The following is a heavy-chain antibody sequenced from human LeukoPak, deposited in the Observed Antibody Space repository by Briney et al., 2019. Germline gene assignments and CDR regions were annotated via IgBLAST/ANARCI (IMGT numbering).Heavy chain of an antibody. V-gene: IGHV1-2*02. CDR3: AGDLLILGESHDY. CDR1: GYTFTSYY. J-gene: IGHJ4*02. Sequence: ASVKVSCKASGYTFTSYYMHWVRQAPGQGLEWMGWINPNSGGTNYAQKFQGRVTMTRDTSISTAYMELSRLRSDDTAVYYCAGDLLILGESHDYWGQGTLVTVSS. D-gene: IGHD3-10*01. CDR2: INPNSGGT.